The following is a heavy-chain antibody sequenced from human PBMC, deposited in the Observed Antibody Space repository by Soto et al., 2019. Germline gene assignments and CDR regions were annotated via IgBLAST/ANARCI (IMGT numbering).Heavy chain of an antibody. CDR1: GGSISSVDYY. CDR2: IYYSGNA. J-gene: IGHJ4*02. Sequence: PSETLSLTCTVSGGSISSVDYYWTWIRQPPGKGLEWIGYIYYSGNAYYNPSLKSRVIISVDTSKNQFSLTLSSVTAADTAVYYCARSAMSLTTVTRIDFWGQGTLVTVSS. D-gene: IGHD4-17*01. CDR3: ARSAMSLTTVTRIDF. V-gene: IGHV4-30-4*01.